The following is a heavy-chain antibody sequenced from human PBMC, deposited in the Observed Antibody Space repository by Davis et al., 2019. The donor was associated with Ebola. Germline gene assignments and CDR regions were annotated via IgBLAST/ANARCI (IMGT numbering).Heavy chain of an antibody. V-gene: IGHV3-7*03. D-gene: IGHD1-14*01. CDR1: GFIFRGYW. CDR3: ARDPGSSAFDY. CDR2: INEDESVK. J-gene: IGHJ4*02. Sequence: GESPKISCAASGFIFRGYWMSWVRQTQEKGLELVANINEDESVKNYLESVKGRFTISRDNAENLVYLQMNSLRDEDTAVYYCARDPGSSAFDYWGKGTLVTVSS.